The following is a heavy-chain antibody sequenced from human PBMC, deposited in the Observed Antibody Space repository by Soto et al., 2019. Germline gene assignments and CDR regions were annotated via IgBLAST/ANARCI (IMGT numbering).Heavy chain of an antibody. CDR3: AREIPVDTGKVDLMDL. CDR2: FYTSGGT. V-gene: IGHV4-4*07. Sequence: SDTLSDTWTVTGGSISSYYWCWIRQPAGKGMERIGRFYTSGGTKYNPSLRSRGTMSVATSKNQCSLTLTSGPAAATAVYAWAREIPVDTGKVDLMDLWGQGNTVTGCS. D-gene: IGHD5-18*01. J-gene: IGHJ6*02. CDR1: GGSISSYY.